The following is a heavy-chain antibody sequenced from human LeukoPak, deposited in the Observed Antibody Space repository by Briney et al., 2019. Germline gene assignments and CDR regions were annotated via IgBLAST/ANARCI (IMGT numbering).Heavy chain of an antibody. CDR3: AKELQVWLPDY. D-gene: IGHD4-11*01. CDR1: GFTFSSYG. V-gene: IGHV3-30*18. J-gene: IGHJ4*02. Sequence: PGGSLRLSCAASGFTFSSYGMHWVRQAPGKGLEWMAVISYDGSNKYYADSVKGRFTISRDNSKNTLYLQMNSLRAEDTAVYYCAKELQVWLPDYWGQGTLVTVSS. CDR2: ISYDGSNK.